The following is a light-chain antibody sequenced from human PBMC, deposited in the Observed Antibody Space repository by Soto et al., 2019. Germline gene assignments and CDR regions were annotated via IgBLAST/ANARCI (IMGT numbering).Light chain of an antibody. J-gene: IGKJ1*01. CDR2: DAS. Sequence: EIVLTQSPATLSLSPGERATLSCRASQSVGSSLAWYQQKPGQAPRLPIYDASNRATGIPARFSGSGSGTDFTLTISSLESEDFAVYYCLQRGDWPPLTFGQGTKVEIK. CDR1: QSVGSS. V-gene: IGKV3-11*01. CDR3: LQRGDWPPLT.